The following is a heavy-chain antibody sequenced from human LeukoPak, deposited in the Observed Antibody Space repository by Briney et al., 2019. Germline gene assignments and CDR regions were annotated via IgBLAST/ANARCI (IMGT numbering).Heavy chain of an antibody. V-gene: IGHV3-30-3*02. Sequence: GGSLRLSCAASGFTFSGYPIHWVRQAPGKGLEWVAVIPYDGSNKYYADSVKGRFTISRDNSKNTLYLQMNSLRAEDTAVYYCAKNSDTAMADYWGQGTLVTVSS. CDR1: GFTFSGYP. CDR2: IPYDGSNK. D-gene: IGHD5-18*01. J-gene: IGHJ4*02. CDR3: AKNSDTAMADY.